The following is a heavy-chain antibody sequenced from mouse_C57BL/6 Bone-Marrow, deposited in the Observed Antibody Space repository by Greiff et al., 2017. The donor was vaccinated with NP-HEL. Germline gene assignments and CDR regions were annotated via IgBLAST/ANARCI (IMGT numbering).Heavy chain of an antibody. V-gene: IGHV1-26*01. Sequence: EVKLQQSGPELVKPGASVKISCKASGYTFTDYYMNWVKQSHGKSLEWIGDINPNNGGTSYNQKFKGKATLTVDKSSSTAYMELRSLTSEDSAVYYCASSRQLRLLNYWGQGTTLTVSS. CDR1: GYTFTDYY. D-gene: IGHD3-2*02. CDR3: ASSRQLRLLNY. CDR2: INPNNGGT. J-gene: IGHJ2*01.